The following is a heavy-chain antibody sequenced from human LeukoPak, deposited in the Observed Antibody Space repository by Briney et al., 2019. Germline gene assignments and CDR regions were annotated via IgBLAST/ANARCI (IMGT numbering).Heavy chain of an antibody. J-gene: IGHJ4*02. CDR1: GFTFSSYE. Sequence: GGSLRLSCAASGFTFSSYEMNWVRQAPGKGLEWVSYISSSGSTIYYADSVKGRFTISRDNSKNTLYLQVNSLRAEDTAVYYCAKRGYERWTDYWGQGTLVTVSS. V-gene: IGHV3-48*03. CDR3: AKRGYERWTDY. CDR2: ISSSGSTI. D-gene: IGHD5-12*01.